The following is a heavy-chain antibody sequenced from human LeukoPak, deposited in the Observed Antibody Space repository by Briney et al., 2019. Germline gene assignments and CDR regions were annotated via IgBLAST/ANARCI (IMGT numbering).Heavy chain of an antibody. D-gene: IGHD4-17*01. CDR2: IRGSGGGT. Sequence: HPGGSLRLSCAASGITFSTYAMTWVRQAPGKGLEWVSSIRGSGGGTDYADSVKGRFTISRDNSRDTLFLQMNSLRAEDTALYYCTRDPNGDYVGAFDMWGPGTMVTVSS. CDR1: GITFSTYA. CDR3: TRDPNGDYVGAFDM. J-gene: IGHJ3*02. V-gene: IGHV3-23*01.